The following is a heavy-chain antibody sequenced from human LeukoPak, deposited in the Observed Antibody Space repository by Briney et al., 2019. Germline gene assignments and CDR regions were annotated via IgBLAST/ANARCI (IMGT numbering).Heavy chain of an antibody. D-gene: IGHD5-18*01. CDR2: ISSSSSYI. CDR3: ASATNVDTAMVGY. V-gene: IGHV3-21*01. Sequence: GGSLRLSCAASGFTFSSYRMNWVRQAPGKGLEWVSSISSSSSYIYYADSVKGRFTISRDNAKNSLYLQMNSLRAEDTAVYYCASATNVDTAMVGYWGQGTLVTVSS. CDR1: GFTFSSYR. J-gene: IGHJ4*02.